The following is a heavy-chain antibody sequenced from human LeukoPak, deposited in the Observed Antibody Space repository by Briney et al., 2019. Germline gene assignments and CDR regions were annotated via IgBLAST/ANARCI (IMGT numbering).Heavy chain of an antibody. Sequence: GGSLRLSCAASGFTFSSYSMNWVRQAPGKGLEWVSYISSSSSTIYYADSVKGRFTISRDNAKNSLYLQMNSLRAEDTAVYYCARGIYDFWSGYLYYYYMDVWGKGTTVTVSS. J-gene: IGHJ6*03. CDR1: GFTFSSYS. D-gene: IGHD3-3*01. CDR3: ARGIYDFWSGYLYYYYMDV. V-gene: IGHV3-48*01. CDR2: ISSSSSTI.